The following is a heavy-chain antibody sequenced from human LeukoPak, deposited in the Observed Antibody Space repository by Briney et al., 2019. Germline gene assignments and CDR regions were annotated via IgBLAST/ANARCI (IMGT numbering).Heavy chain of an antibody. Sequence: PGGSLRLSCAASGFTFSSYVMHWVRQAPGKGLEWVAIISYDGSNEYYADSVKGRFTISRDNSKNTLYLQMNSLRVEDTAVYYCAKDRGIISDYWGQGTLVTVSS. V-gene: IGHV3-30*04. CDR1: GFTFSSYV. CDR3: AKDRGIISDY. CDR2: ISYDGSNE. J-gene: IGHJ4*02. D-gene: IGHD3-10*01.